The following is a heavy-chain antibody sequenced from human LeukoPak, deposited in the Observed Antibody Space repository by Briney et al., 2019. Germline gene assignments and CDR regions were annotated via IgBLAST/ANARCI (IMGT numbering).Heavy chain of an antibody. CDR1: GFTSRFSFSDYY. Sequence: PGGSLRLSCAASGFTSRFSFSDYYMSWIRQAPGKGLEWVGRTRNRAKRYTTDYSASVKGRFILSRDDSRNLVYLQMNSLRTEDTAVYYCARSLDRGGRREIIDLDYWGQGTPVTVSS. V-gene: IGHV3-72*01. D-gene: IGHD2/OR15-2a*01. CDR3: ARSLDRGGRREIIDLDY. CDR2: TRNRAKRYTT. J-gene: IGHJ4*02.